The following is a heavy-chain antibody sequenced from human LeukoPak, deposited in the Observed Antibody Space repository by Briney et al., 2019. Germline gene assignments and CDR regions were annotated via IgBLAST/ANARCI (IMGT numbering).Heavy chain of an antibody. V-gene: IGHV4-34*01. Sequence: SETLSLTCAVYGGSFSGYYWSWIRQPPGKGLEWIGEINHSGSTNYNPFLKSRVTISVDTSKNQFSLKLSSVTAADTAVYYCATSHPTLEYSSSSSDPREDYWGQGTLVTVSS. CDR3: ATSHPTLEYSSSSSDPREDY. CDR2: INHSGST. J-gene: IGHJ4*02. D-gene: IGHD6-6*01. CDR1: GGSFSGYY.